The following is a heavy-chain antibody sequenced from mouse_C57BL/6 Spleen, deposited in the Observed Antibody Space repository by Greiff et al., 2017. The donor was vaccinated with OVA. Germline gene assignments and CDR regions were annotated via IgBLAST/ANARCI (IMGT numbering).Heavy chain of an antibody. CDR2: IDPETGGT. J-gene: IGHJ2*01. V-gene: IGHV1-15*01. CDR1: GYTFTDYE. CDR3: TRFPGFDY. Sequence: VQLQQSGAELVRPGASVTLSCKASGYTFTDYEMHWVKQTPVHGLEWIGAIDPETGGTAYNQKFTGKAILTADKSSSTAYMELRSLTSEDSAVYYCTRFPGFDYWGQGTTLTVSS.